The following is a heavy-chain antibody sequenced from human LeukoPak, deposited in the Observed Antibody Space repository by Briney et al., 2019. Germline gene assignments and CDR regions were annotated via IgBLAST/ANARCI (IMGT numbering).Heavy chain of an antibody. CDR1: GFTFSSYA. J-gene: IGHJ4*02. Sequence: GGSLRLSCAASGFTFSSYAMSWVRQAPGKGLEWVSAISGSGGSTYYADSVKGRFTISRDNSKNTLYLQMNSLRAEDTAVYYCASSIAAAGTDAYYFDYWGQGTLVTVSS. V-gene: IGHV3-23*01. CDR2: ISGSGGST. D-gene: IGHD6-13*01. CDR3: ASSIAAAGTDAYYFDY.